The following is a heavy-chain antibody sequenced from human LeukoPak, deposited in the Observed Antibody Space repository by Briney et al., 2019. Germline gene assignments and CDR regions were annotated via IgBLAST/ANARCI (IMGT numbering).Heavy chain of an antibody. J-gene: IGHJ4*02. CDR2: INHSGST. V-gene: IGHV4-34*01. CDR1: GWSFSVYY. D-gene: IGHD2-2*03. Sequence: SETLSLTCAVYGWSFSVYYWSWIRQPPGKWRECSVEINHSGSTNYNPSRKSRVTTSVDTSKTQFSLKLSSVTAADTAVYYCARMDRRGIHHTWYFDYWGQGTLVTVSS. CDR3: ARMDRRGIHHTWYFDY.